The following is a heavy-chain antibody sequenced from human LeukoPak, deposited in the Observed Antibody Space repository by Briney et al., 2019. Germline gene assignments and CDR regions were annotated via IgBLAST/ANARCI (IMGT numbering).Heavy chain of an antibody. J-gene: IGHJ6*03. CDR3: ARFMSDPAAAGITDYYYYYMDV. Sequence: SVKVSCKASGGTFSSYAISWVRQAPGQGLEWMGGIIPIFGTANYAQKFQGRVTITADKSTSTAYMELSSLRSEDTAVYYCARFMSDPAAAGITDYYYYYMDVWGKGTTVTVSS. D-gene: IGHD6-13*01. V-gene: IGHV1-69*06. CDR2: IIPIFGTA. CDR1: GGTFSSYA.